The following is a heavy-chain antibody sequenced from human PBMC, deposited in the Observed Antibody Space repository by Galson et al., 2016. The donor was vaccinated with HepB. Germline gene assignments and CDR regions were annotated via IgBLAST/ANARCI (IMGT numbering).Heavy chain of an antibody. CDR2: ISITSGYK. V-gene: IGHV3-21*04. CDR3: AKDGVRSGYSYFDY. CDR1: GFTFSTYS. D-gene: IGHD5-12*01. J-gene: IGHJ4*02. Sequence: SLRLSCAASGFTFSTYSMNWVRQAPGKGLEWVSFISITSGYKYYADSLKGRVTISRDNAKNTLHLQMNSLRADDTAVYYCAKDGVRSGYSYFDYWGRGTLVTVSS.